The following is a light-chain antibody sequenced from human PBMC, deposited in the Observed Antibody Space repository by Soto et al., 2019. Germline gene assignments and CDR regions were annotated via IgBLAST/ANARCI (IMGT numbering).Light chain of an antibody. CDR2: GAT. Sequence: EIVLTQSPATLSLSPWERATLSCRASQSVSSYLAWYQQKPGQAPRTLIFGATTRATGIPDRFSGSGSGTDFTLSISTLEPEDSAVYYCQQYGSSLTFGGGTKVDI. V-gene: IGKV3-20*01. J-gene: IGKJ4*01. CDR1: QSVSSY. CDR3: QQYGSSLT.